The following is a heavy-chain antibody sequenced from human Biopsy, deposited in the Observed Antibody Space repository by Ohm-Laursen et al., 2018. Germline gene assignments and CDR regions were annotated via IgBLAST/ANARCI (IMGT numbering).Heavy chain of an antibody. Sequence: SLRLSCAASGFTFQDHAMHWVRQAPGKGLEWVSGISWNSGSINYAVSVQGRFTISRDNAKNPLYLQMNSLRVEDTALYFCARLGELHGLWYFDFWGQGALVTVPS. CDR1: GFTFQDHA. CDR3: ARLGELHGLWYFDF. J-gene: IGHJ4*02. CDR2: ISWNSGSI. V-gene: IGHV3-9*01. D-gene: IGHD2-21*01.